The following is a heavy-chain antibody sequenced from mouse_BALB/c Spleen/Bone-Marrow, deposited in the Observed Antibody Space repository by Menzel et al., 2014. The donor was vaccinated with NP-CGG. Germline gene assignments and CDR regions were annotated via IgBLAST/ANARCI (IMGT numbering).Heavy chain of an antibody. Sequence: EVQLQQSGPELVKPGASMKISCKASGYSFTGYTMNWVKQSHGKNLEWMGLINPYNGGTSYNQKFKGKATLTVDKSSSTAYMELLSLTSEDSAVYYCARGGYYGNLFAYWGQGTLVTVSA. CDR2: INPYNGGT. V-gene: IGHV1-18*01. J-gene: IGHJ3*01. CDR3: ARGGYYGNLFAY. CDR1: GYSFTGYT. D-gene: IGHD2-1*01.